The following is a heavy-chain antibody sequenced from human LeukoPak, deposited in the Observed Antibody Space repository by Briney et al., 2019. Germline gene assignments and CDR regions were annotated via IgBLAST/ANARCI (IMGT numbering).Heavy chain of an antibody. V-gene: IGHV3-48*03. D-gene: IGHD2-2*01. Sequence: GGSLRLSCAVSGFTFSSYEMNWVRQAPGKGLEWLSHISTTGTTIYYAESLKGRFTISRDNAKNSLWLQMNSLRAEDTAVYYCARRYYSSTSCLLDYWGQGTLVTVSS. J-gene: IGHJ4*02. CDR1: GFTFSSYE. CDR3: ARRYYSSTSCLLDY. CDR2: ISTTGTTI.